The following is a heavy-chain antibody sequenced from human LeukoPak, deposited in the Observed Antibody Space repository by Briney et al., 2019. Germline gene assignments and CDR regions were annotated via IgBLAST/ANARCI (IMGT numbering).Heavy chain of an antibody. V-gene: IGHV3-74*01. D-gene: IGHD7-27*01. CDR3: ARDNWGSFDY. CDR1: GLTFSAYC. J-gene: IGHJ4*02. Sequence: GGSLRLSCVGSGLTFSAYCMGWVRQAPGQGLEYVSHMSNDGGYTVYADSVRGRFTISRENAKNTVYLQMNSLRAEDTAVYYCARDNWGSFDYWGQGVLITVSS. CDR2: MSNDGGYT.